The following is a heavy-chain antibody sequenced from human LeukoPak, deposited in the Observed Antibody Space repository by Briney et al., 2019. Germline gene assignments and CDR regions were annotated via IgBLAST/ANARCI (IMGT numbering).Heavy chain of an antibody. CDR2: IKQDGSEK. V-gene: IGHV3-7*01. CDR1: GFTFSTYW. Sequence: GGSLRLSCAASGFTFSTYWMSWVRQAPGKGLEWVANIKQDGSEKYYLDSVKGRFTISRDNAKNSLYLQMNSLRAEDTAVYFCTREATAGIDYWGQGTLVTVSS. J-gene: IGHJ4*02. D-gene: IGHD6-19*01. CDR3: TREATAGIDY.